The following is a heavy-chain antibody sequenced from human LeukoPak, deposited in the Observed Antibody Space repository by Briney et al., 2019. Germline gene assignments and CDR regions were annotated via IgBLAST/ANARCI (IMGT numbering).Heavy chain of an antibody. CDR3: AKDLIRFDP. Sequence: PGGSLRVFCAASGFTFISYAMSWVRQAPGKALEGVSAIGGSSDSTYYADSVKGRFTISRDNSKNMLYRQMNSLRAEDTAVYYCAKDLIRFDPWGQGTLVTVSS. CDR1: GFTFISYA. J-gene: IGHJ5*02. V-gene: IGHV3-23*01. CDR2: IGGSSDST. D-gene: IGHD3-16*01.